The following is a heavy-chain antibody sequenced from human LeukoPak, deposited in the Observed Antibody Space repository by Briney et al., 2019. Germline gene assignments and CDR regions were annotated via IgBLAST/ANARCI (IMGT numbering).Heavy chain of an antibody. D-gene: IGHD1-1*01. CDR2: ISTNGGST. J-gene: IGHJ4*02. V-gene: IGHV3-64*04. CDR3: ARNWNDGSLDY. CDR1: GFTFSSDP. Sequence: GGSLRLSCSASGFTFSSDPMHWVRQAPGKGLECVSAISTNGGSTYYADSVKGRFTISRDNSKNTLFLQMNSLRAEDTAVYYCARNWNDGSLDYWGQGTLVTVSS.